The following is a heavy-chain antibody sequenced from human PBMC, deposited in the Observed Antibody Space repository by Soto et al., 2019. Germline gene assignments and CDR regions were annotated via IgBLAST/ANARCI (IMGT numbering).Heavy chain of an antibody. V-gene: IGHV1-2*02. CDR1: GYTFTGYY. J-gene: IGHJ5*02. D-gene: IGHD3-22*01. CDR3: ARNYYDSSGYYWFDP. CDR2: INPNSGGT. Sequence: ASVKVSCKASGYTFTGYYMHWVRQAPGQGLEWMGWINPNSGGTNYAQKFQGRVTMTRDTSISTAYMELSRLRSDDTAVYYCARNYYDSSGYYWFDPWGQGTLVNVSS.